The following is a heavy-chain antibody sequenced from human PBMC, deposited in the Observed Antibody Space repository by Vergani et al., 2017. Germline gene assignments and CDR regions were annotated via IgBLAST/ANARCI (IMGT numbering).Heavy chain of an antibody. CDR2: INSDGSST. Sequence: EVQLLESGGGLVQPGGSLRLSCAASGFTFSTYAMSWVRQAPGKGLVWVSRINSDGSSTSYADSVKGRFTISRDNAKNTLYLQMNSLRAEDTAVYYCARGGSYSNWYFDLWGRGTLVTVSS. V-gene: IGHV3-74*02. CDR3: ARGGSYSNWYFDL. J-gene: IGHJ2*01. CDR1: GFTFSTYA. D-gene: IGHD1-26*01.